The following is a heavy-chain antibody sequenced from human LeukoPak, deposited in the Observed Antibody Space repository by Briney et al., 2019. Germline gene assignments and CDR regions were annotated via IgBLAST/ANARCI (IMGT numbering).Heavy chain of an antibody. J-gene: IGHJ4*02. CDR3: ARDYYDSSGYPNLDY. V-gene: IGHV3-30*02. CDR2: IRYDGSNK. Sequence: GGSLRLSCAASGFTFSSYGMHWVRQAPGKGLEWVAFIRYDGSNKYYADSVKGRFTISTDNSENTLYLQMNSLRAEDTAVYYCARDYYDSSGYPNLDYWGQGTLVTVSS. CDR1: GFTFSSYG. D-gene: IGHD3-22*01.